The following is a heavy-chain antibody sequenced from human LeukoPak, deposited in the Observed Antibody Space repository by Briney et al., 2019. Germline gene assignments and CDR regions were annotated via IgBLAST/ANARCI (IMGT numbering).Heavy chain of an antibody. V-gene: IGHV1-2*02. Sequence: GASVKVSCKASGYTFTGYYMHWVRQAPGQGLEWMGWINPNSGGTNYAQKFQGRVTMTRDTSISTAYMELSRLRSDDTAVYYCAVVCSSTSCYRYDAFDTWGQGTMVTVSS. D-gene: IGHD2-2*02. CDR2: INPNSGGT. CDR3: AVVCSSTSCYRYDAFDT. CDR1: GYTFTGYY. J-gene: IGHJ3*02.